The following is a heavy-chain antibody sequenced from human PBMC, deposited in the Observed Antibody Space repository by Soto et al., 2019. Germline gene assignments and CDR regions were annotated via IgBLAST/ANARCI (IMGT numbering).Heavy chain of an antibody. D-gene: IGHD2-21*02. V-gene: IGHV4-30-4*01. CDR3: ARATKHIVVVTATPGWFDP. Sequence: LSLTCTVSGGSISSGDYYWSWIRQPPGKGLEWIGYIYYSGSTYYNPSLKSRVTISVDTSKNQFSLKLSSVTAADTAVYYCARATKHIVVVTATPGWFDPWGQGTLVTVSS. CDR1: GGSISSGDYY. CDR2: IYYSGST. J-gene: IGHJ5*02.